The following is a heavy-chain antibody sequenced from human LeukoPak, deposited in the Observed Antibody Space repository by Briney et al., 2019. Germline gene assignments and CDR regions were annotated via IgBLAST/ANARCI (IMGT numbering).Heavy chain of an antibody. V-gene: IGHV3-7*01. Sequence: GGSLRLSCAASGFTFSSYWLTWVRQAPGKGLEWVANIKHDGGETYYVDSVKGRFTISRDNAKNSLYLQMTSLRAEDTAVYFCVRDSRPGGAMGLYHNFDHWGLGTLVTVSS. CDR1: GFTFSSYW. CDR2: IKHDGGET. D-gene: IGHD3-16*01. J-gene: IGHJ4*02. CDR3: VRDSRPGGAMGLYHNFDH.